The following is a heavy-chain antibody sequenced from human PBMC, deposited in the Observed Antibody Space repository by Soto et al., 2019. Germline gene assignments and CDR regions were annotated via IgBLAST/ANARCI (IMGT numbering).Heavy chain of an antibody. CDR1: GYTFTRYY. V-gene: IGHV1-46*01. Sequence: GASVKVSCKASGYTFTRYYMHWGRQAPGQGLEWMGIINPSGGSTSYAQKFQGRVTMTRDTSTSTVYMELSSLRSEDTAVYYCARGIAGVPYYYNGMDVWGQGTTVTVSS. D-gene: IGHD1-1*01. CDR2: INPSGGST. J-gene: IGHJ6*02. CDR3: ARGIAGVPYYYNGMDV.